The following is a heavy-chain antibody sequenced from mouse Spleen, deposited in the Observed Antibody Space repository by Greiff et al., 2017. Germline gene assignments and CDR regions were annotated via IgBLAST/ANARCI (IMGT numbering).Heavy chain of an antibody. CDR1: GYTFTSYV. J-gene: IGHJ2*01. Sequence: VQLQQSGPELVKPGASVKMSCKASGYTFTSYVMHWVKQKPGQGLEWIGYINPSTGYTEYNQKFKDKATLTADKSSSTAYMQLSSLTSEDSAVYYCARKGAYYRYEDYFDYWGQGTTLTVSS. CDR3: ARKGAYYRYEDYFDY. V-gene: IGHV1-14*01. D-gene: IGHD2-14*01. CDR2: INPSTGYT.